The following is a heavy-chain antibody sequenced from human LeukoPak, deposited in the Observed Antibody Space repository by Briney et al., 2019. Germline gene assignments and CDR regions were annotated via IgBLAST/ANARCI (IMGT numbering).Heavy chain of an antibody. J-gene: IGHJ6*04. D-gene: IGHD6-19*01. CDR2: ISGSGGST. CDR3: AKEGYSSGWYTEGGPIDYYYYYGMDV. V-gene: IGHV3-23*01. Sequence: GGSLRLSCAASGFTFSSYAMSWVRQAPGKGLEWVSAISGSGGSTYYADSVKGRFTISRDNSKNTLYLQMNSLRAEDTAVYYCAKEGYSSGWYTEGGPIDYYYYYGMDVWGKGTTVTVSS. CDR1: GFTFSSYA.